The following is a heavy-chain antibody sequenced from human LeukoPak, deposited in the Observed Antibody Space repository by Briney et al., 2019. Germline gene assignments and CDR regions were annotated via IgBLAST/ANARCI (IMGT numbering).Heavy chain of an antibody. D-gene: IGHD3-3*01. V-gene: IGHV4-59*01. CDR3: ARRRSFWSGYYAYGMDV. Sequence: SETLSLTCTVSGGSISIYYCSWIRQPPGKGLEWIGYIYYSGSTNYNPSLKSRVTISVDTSKNQFSLKLSSVTAADTAVYYCARRRSFWSGYYAYGMDVWGQGTTVTVSS. J-gene: IGHJ6*02. CDR1: GGSISIYY. CDR2: IYYSGST.